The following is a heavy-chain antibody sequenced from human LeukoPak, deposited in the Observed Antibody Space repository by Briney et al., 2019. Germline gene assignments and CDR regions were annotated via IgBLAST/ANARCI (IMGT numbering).Heavy chain of an antibody. CDR3: ARQWLADAFDI. Sequence: GASVKVSCKASGYTFINHGITWVRQAPGQGLEWMGWISPYNGDTKYAETLQGRFTMTTDTSTGTAYMELMSLRPDDTAFYYCARQWLADAFDIWGQGTMVTVSS. CDR2: ISPYNGDT. D-gene: IGHD6-19*01. J-gene: IGHJ3*02. CDR1: GYTFINHG. V-gene: IGHV1-18*01.